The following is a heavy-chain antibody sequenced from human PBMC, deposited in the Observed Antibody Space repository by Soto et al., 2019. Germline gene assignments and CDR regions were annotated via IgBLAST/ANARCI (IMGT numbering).Heavy chain of an antibody. CDR3: ARGIGDYAFDY. V-gene: IGHV1-69*02. Sequence: QVQLVQSGAEVKKPGSSVKVSCKASGCTFSSYTISWVRQAPGQGLEWMGRIIPILGIANYAQKFQGRVTITADKSTSTAYMELSSLRSEDTAVYYCARGIGDYAFDYWGQGTLVTVSS. J-gene: IGHJ4*02. CDR2: IIPILGIA. D-gene: IGHD4-17*01. CDR1: GCTFSSYT.